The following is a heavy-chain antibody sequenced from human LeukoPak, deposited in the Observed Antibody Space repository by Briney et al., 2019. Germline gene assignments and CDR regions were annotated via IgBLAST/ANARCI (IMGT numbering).Heavy chain of an antibody. Sequence: GASVKVSCKASGYTFTSYYMHWVRQAPAQGLEWMGIINPSGGSTSYAQKFQGRVTMTRDTSTSTVYMELSSLRSGDTAVYYCAYRIAVAGTQFDYWGQGTLVTVSS. CDR1: GYTFTSYY. CDR2: INPSGGST. D-gene: IGHD6-19*01. V-gene: IGHV1-46*01. J-gene: IGHJ4*02. CDR3: AYRIAVAGTQFDY.